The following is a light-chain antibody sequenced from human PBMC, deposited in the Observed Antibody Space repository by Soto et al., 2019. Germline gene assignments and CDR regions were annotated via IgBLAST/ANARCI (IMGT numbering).Light chain of an antibody. J-gene: IGKJ1*01. CDR2: GAS. CDR1: QSVSSNS. Sequence: VLTQSPGTLSLSPGERATLSCRASQSVSSNSLAWYQQKPGQAPRPLIYGASSRATGTPDRFSGSGAGTDFTLTISRLEPEDFAVYYCQQYGSSPWTFGQGTKVEIK. CDR3: QQYGSSPWT. V-gene: IGKV3-20*01.